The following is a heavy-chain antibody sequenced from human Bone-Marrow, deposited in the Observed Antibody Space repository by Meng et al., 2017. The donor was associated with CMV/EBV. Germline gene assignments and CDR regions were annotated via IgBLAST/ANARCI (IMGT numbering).Heavy chain of an antibody. CDR2: IYYSGST. J-gene: IGHJ6*02. CDR1: GGSISSYY. Sequence: SETLSLTCTVSGGSISSYYWSWIRQPPGKGLEWIGYIYYSGSTNYNPSLKSRVTISVDTSKNQFSLKLSSVTAADTAVYYSARGIEDIVVVPAANYYYYYGMDVWGQGTTVTVSS. CDR3: ARGIEDIVVVPAANYYYYYGMDV. D-gene: IGHD2-2*01. V-gene: IGHV4-59*01.